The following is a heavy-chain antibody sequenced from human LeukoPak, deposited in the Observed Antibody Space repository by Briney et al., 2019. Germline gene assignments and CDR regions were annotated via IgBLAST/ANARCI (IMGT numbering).Heavy chain of an antibody. CDR3: AKDGDYGDYFDFDY. CDR2: IRYDGGNK. CDR1: GFTSSSYG. Sequence: GGSLRLSCAASGFTSSSYGMHWVRQAPGKGLEWVAFIRYDGGNKYYADSVKGRFTISRDNSKNTLYLQMNSLRAEDTAVYYCAKDGDYGDYFDFDYWGQGTLVTVSS. J-gene: IGHJ4*02. D-gene: IGHD4-17*01. V-gene: IGHV3-30*02.